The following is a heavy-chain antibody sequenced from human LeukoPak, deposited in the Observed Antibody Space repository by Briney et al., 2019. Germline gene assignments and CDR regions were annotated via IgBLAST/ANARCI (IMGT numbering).Heavy chain of an antibody. Sequence: GGSLRLSCAASGFTVSSNYMNWVRQAPGKGLEWVSIIYPNGNTFYTDSVKGRFTISRDNSKNTLDLQMSSLRAEDTAVYYCARRGHGYGSPFDYWGQGTLVTVSS. V-gene: IGHV3-66*04. CDR2: IYPNGNT. CDR1: GFTVSSNY. CDR3: ARRGHGYGSPFDY. D-gene: IGHD5-18*01. J-gene: IGHJ4*02.